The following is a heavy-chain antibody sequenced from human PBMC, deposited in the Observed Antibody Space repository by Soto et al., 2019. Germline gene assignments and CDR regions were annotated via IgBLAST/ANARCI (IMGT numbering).Heavy chain of an antibody. CDR1: GDTSGRFT. D-gene: IGHD4-4*01. V-gene: IGHV1-69*13. Sequence: SVKVSCKASGDTSGRFTINWVRQAPGQGLEWMGGIKPISDITNYAQRFQDRVTFTADASTSTVYLELSSLRSEDTAVYYCARDPSTINKLIGVWFDPWGQGTLVTVSS. CDR3: ARDPSTINKLIGVWFDP. J-gene: IGHJ5*02. CDR2: IKPISDIT.